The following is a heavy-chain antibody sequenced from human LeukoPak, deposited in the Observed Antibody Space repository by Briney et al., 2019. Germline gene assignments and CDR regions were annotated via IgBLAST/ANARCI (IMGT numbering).Heavy chain of an antibody. CDR1: GYSFTSYW. V-gene: IGHV5-51*01. J-gene: IGHJ5*02. CDR3: ARERAGGTEWFDP. CDR2: SYPGDSDT. Sequence: GESLKISCKGSGYSFTSYWIGLVRQMPGKGLEWMGISYPGDSDTRYSPSFQGQVTISADKSISTAYLQWSSLKASDTAMYYCARERAGGTEWFDPWGQGTLVTVSS. D-gene: IGHD1-1*01.